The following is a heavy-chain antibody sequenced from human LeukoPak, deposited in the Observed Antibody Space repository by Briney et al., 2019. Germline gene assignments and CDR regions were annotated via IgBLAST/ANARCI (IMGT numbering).Heavy chain of an antibody. D-gene: IGHD3-10*01. V-gene: IGHV3-7*01. CDR1: GFTFSGYW. CDR3: ARAGLGRGSGADDAFDI. CDR2: IQQDGSEK. Sequence: GGSLRLSCAASGFTFSGYWMSWVRQASGKGLEWVANIQQDGSEKYYVDSVKGRFTISRDNAKNSLYLQMNSLRAEDTAVYYCARAGLGRGSGADDAFDIWGQGTMVTVSS. J-gene: IGHJ3*02.